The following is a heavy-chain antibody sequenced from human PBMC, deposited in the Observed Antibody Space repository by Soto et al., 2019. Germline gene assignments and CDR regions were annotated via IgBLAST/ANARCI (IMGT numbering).Heavy chain of an antibody. CDR1: GGSISSGGYY. V-gene: IGHV4-31*03. CDR3: ARQRVSSSRIHFDY. J-gene: IGHJ4*02. D-gene: IGHD6-13*01. Sequence: SETLSLTCTVSGGSISSGGYYRSWIRQHPGKGLEWIGYIYYSGSTYYNPSLKSRVTISVDTSKNQFSLKLSSVTAADTAVYYCARQRVSSSRIHFDYWGQGTLVTVS. CDR2: IYYSGST.